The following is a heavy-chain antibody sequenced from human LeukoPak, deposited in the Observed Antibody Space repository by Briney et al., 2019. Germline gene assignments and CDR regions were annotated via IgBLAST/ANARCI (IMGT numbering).Heavy chain of an antibody. D-gene: IGHD1-7*01. J-gene: IGHJ2*01. CDR2: IYYSGST. CDR1: GGSIRSSSYY. CDR3: ASVLYNWNYVWSRYFDL. Sequence: SETLSLTCTVSGGSIRSSSYYWGWIRQPPGKGQEWIGSIYYSGSTYYNPSLKSRVTISVDTSKNQFSLKLSSVTAADTAVYYCASVLYNWNYVWSRYFDLWGRGTLVTVSS. V-gene: IGHV4-39*07.